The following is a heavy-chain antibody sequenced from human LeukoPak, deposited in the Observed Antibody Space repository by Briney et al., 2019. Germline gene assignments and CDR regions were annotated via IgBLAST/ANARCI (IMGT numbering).Heavy chain of an antibody. J-gene: IGHJ4*02. Sequence: QTGGSLRLSCAASGFTFSSYAMSWVHQAPGKGLEWVSAISGSGGSTYCADSVKGRFNISRDNAKNSLYLQMNSLRAGDTAVYYCARATYGSGSYYPYWGQGTLVTVSS. V-gene: IGHV3-23*01. CDR2: ISGSGGST. CDR1: GFTFSSYA. D-gene: IGHD3-10*01. CDR3: ARATYGSGSYYPY.